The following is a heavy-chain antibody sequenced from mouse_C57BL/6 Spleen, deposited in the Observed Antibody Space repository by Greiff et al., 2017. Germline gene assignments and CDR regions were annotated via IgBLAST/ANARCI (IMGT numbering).Heavy chain of an antibody. CDR1: GYTFTDYY. CDR3: ARGSSYGGFAY. CDR2: INPNNGGT. J-gene: IGHJ3*01. V-gene: IGHV1-26*01. Sequence: VQLQQSGPELVKPGASVKISCKASGYTFTDYYMNWVKQSHGKSLEWIGDINPNNGGTSYNQKFKGKATLTVDKSSSTAYLELRSLTSEDSAVYYGARGSSYGGFAYWGQGTLVTVSA. D-gene: IGHD1-1*01.